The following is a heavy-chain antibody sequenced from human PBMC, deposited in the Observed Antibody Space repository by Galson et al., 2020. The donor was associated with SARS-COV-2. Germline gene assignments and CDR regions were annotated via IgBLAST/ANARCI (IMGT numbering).Heavy chain of an antibody. CDR2: TYYSGSA. CDR1: GGSISSSNYY. J-gene: IGHJ4*02. CDR3: ARQILTGYYSFYYFDY. V-gene: IGHV4-39*01. Sequence: SETLSLTCSVSGGSISSSNYYWGWVRQPPGKGLEWISRTYYSGSAYYNPSLTSPLTISVDTSKNQFFMKLTPVTAADTAVYYCARQILTGYYSFYYFDYWGQGALITVSS. D-gene: IGHD3-9*01.